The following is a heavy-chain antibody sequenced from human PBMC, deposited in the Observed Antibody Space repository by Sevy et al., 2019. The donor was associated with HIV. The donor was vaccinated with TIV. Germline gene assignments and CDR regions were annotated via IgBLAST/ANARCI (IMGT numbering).Heavy chain of an antibody. J-gene: IGHJ3*02. CDR1: GFTCDDYA. V-gene: IGHV3-9*03. CDR3: AKDISNYYDSSGYYSLGAFDI. CDR2: ISWNSGSI. D-gene: IGHD3-22*01. Sequence: GGSLRLSCAASGFTCDDYAMHWVRQAPGKSLEWVSGISWNSGSIGYADSVKGRFTSSRDKAKNSLYQQMNSLRTEDMALYYCAKDISNYYDSSGYYSLGAFDIWGQGTMVTVSS.